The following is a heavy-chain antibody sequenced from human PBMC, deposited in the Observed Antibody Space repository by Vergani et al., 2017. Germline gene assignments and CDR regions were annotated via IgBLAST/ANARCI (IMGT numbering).Heavy chain of an antibody. CDR1: GFTFDDYA. Sequence: EVQLVESGGGVVPPGGSLRLSCAASGFTFDDYAMHWVRQAPGKGLDCVSRLSGDCGSTYYADSVKGRFTISRDNSKNSLYLQMNSLRTEDTALYYCAKGMVPYYYYYGMDVWGQGTTVTVSS. D-gene: IGHD3-10*01. CDR2: LSGDCGST. V-gene: IGHV3-43*02. CDR3: AKGMVPYYYYYGMDV. J-gene: IGHJ6*02.